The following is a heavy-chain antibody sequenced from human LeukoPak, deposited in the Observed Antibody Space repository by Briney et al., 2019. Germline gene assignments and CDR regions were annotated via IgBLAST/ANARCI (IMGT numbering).Heavy chain of an antibody. CDR1: GYRFTSYC. D-gene: IGHD1-26*01. V-gene: IGHV5-51*01. Sequence: GESLKISCKVSGYRFTSYCIGWVRQMPGKGLEWMGIIYPGDSGPTYSPSFQGQVTVSVDKSINTAYLQWSSLQASDTAMYYCGMSGDRVPLQDDVFDVWGQGTMVTGST. J-gene: IGHJ3*01. CDR2: IYPGDSGP. CDR3: GMSGDRVPLQDDVFDV.